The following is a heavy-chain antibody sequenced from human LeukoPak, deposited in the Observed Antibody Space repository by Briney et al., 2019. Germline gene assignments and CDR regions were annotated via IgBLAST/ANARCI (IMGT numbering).Heavy chain of an antibody. CDR1: GGSISSYY. CDR3: ARWSGDYSFDY. J-gene: IGHJ4*02. Sequence: SETLSLTCTVSGGSISSYYWSWIRQPPGKGLEWIGYIYYSGNTNYNPSLKSRVTMSVDTSKNQFSLKLRSVTAADTAVYYCARWSGDYSFDYWGQGTLVTVSS. D-gene: IGHD3-3*01. V-gene: IGHV4-59*12. CDR2: IYYSGNT.